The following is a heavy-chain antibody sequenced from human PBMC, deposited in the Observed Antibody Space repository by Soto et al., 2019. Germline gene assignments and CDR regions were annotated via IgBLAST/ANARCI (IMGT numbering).Heavy chain of an antibody. CDR3: ARGWGYDSTDYYYAY. Sequence: QVQLVQSGAEVRKPGSSVRVSCKSSVGSVNRHTISWVRQAPGQGLEWMGGIIPIFGTANHAQKFQGRVTILADESTSTVYMELSSLRSDDTAIYYCARGWGYDSTDYYYAYWGQGTLVIVSS. CDR2: IIPIFGTA. V-gene: IGHV1-69*01. CDR1: VGSVNRHT. J-gene: IGHJ4*02. D-gene: IGHD3-22*01.